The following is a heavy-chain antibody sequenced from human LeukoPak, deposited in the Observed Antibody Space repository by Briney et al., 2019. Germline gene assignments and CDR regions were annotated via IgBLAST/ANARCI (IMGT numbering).Heavy chain of an antibody. CDR2: ISSSSSYI. CDR3: AKVGDSYGSCDY. Sequence: GGSLRLSCAASGFTFSSYSMNWVRQAPGKGLEWVSSISSSSSYIYYADSVKGRFTISRDNAKNSLYLQMNSLRAEDTAVYYCAKVGDSYGSCDYWGQGTLVTVSS. V-gene: IGHV3-21*04. CDR1: GFTFSSYS. D-gene: IGHD5-18*01. J-gene: IGHJ4*02.